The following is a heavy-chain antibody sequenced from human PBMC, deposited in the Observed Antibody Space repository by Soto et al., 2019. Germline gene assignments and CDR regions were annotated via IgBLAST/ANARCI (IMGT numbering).Heavy chain of an antibody. Sequence: QVQLVQSGAEVKKPGASVKVSCKASGYTFTSYGISWVRQAPGQGLEWMGWISAYNGNTNYAQKLQGRVTMTTDTSTSTAYMELRSLRSDDTAVYYCASPDYGGTPGSYYYYGMDVWGQGTTVTVSS. CDR1: GYTFTSYG. V-gene: IGHV1-18*01. CDR3: ASPDYGGTPGSYYYYGMDV. D-gene: IGHD4-17*01. J-gene: IGHJ6*02. CDR2: ISAYNGNT.